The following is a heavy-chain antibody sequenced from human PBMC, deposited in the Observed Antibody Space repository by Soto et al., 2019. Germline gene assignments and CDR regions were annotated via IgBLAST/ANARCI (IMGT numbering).Heavy chain of an antibody. CDR3: AKEADISGYHPDY. J-gene: IGHJ4*02. CDR2: ISGSGGST. Sequence: LRLSCAASGFTFSSYAMSWVRQAPGKGLEWVSVISGSGGSTHYADSVKGRSTISRDNSKNTLYLQVNSLRAEDTAVYYCAKEADISGYHPDYWGQGTQVTVSS. CDR1: GFTFSSYA. D-gene: IGHD3-22*01. V-gene: IGHV3-23*01.